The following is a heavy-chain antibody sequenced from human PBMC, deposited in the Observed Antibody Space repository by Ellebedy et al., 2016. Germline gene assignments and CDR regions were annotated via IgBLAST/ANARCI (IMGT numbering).Heavy chain of an antibody. Sequence: ASVKVSCKASGGTFSSYAISWVRQAPGQGLEWMGWISAYNGNTNYAQKLQGRVTMTTETSTSTAYMELRSLRSDDTAVYYCARDRITMIVVVIRNPNDAFDIWGQGTMVTVSS. CDR1: GGTFSSYA. D-gene: IGHD3-22*01. V-gene: IGHV1-18*01. CDR3: ARDRITMIVVVIRNPNDAFDI. CDR2: ISAYNGNT. J-gene: IGHJ3*02.